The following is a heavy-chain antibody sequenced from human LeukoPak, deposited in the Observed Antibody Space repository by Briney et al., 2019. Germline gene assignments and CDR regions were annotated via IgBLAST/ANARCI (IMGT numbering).Heavy chain of an antibody. Sequence: PGGSLRLSCAASGFTFSSYEMNWVRQAPGKGLEWVSYISSSGSTIYYADSVKGRFTISRDNAKNSLYLQMNSLRAEDTAVYYCARMGYCSSTSCSRDYWGQGTLVTVSS. J-gene: IGHJ4*02. CDR2: ISSSGSTI. CDR3: ARMGYCSSTSCSRDY. CDR1: GFTFSSYE. V-gene: IGHV3-48*03. D-gene: IGHD2-2*01.